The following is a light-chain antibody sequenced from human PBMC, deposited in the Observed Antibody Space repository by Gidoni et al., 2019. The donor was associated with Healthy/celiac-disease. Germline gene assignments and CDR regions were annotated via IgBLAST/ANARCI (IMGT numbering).Light chain of an antibody. CDR3: QQRSNWPMCS. CDR2: DAY. Sequence: TLSLSPGERATLSCRASQSVSNSLAWYQQKPGQAPRLLIYDAYNRATGIPVRFSGTGSGTDFTLTISSLEPEDFGVYYCQQRSNWPMCSFGQGTKLEIK. J-gene: IGKJ2*04. CDR1: QSVSNS. V-gene: IGKV3-11*01.